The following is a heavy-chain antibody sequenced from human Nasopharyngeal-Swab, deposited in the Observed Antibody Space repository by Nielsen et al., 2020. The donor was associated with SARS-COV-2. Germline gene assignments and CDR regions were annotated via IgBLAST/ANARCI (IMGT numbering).Heavy chain of an antibody. CDR2: IYWDDDK. J-gene: IGHJ3*01. CDR3: AHTLSLWSYKRYVFDF. D-gene: IGHD1-26*01. V-gene: IGHV2-5*02. Sequence: WIRQPPGKALEWLALIYWDDDKRYSPSLKSRLTITKDTTKNQVVLTMTNMDPVDTATYCCAHTLSLWSYKRYVFDFCGQGTMVTVSS.